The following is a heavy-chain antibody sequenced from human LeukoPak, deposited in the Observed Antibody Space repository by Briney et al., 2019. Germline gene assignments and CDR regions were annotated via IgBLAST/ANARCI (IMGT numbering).Heavy chain of an antibody. CDR3: ARNGGVATISNWFDP. CDR1: GGTFSSHA. J-gene: IGHJ5*02. CDR2: IIPIFGTA. D-gene: IGHD5-12*01. V-gene: IGHV1-69*13. Sequence: ASVKVSCKASGGTFSSHAISWVRQAPGQGLEWMGGIIPIFGTANYAQKFQGRVTITADESTSTAYMELSSLRSEDTAVYYCARNGGVATISNWFDPWGQGTLVTVSS.